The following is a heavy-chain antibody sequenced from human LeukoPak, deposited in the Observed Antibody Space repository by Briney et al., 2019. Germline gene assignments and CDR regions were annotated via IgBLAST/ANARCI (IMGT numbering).Heavy chain of an antibody. V-gene: IGHV1-46*01. Sequence: ASVKVSCKASGYTFTSYYMHWVRQAPGQGLEWMGIINPSGGSTSYAQKFQGRVTMTRDMSTSTVYMELSSLRSEDTAVYYCARARSGVTTAPGGWFDPWGQGTLVTVSS. CDR2: INPSGGST. J-gene: IGHJ5*02. CDR1: GYTFTSYY. D-gene: IGHD4-17*01. CDR3: ARARSGVTTAPGGWFDP.